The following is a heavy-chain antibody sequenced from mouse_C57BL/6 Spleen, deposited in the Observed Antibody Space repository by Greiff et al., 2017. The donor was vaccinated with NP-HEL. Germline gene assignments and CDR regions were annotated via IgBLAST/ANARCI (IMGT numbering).Heavy chain of an antibody. CDR2: IYPGDGDT. CDR1: GYAFSSSW. J-gene: IGHJ3*01. D-gene: IGHD2-3*01. Sequence: QVQLKQSGPELVKPGASVKISCKASGYAFSSSWMNWVKQRPGKGLEWIGRIYPGDGDTNYNGKFKGKATLTADKSSSTAYMQLSSLTSEDSAVYFCARWLLSFAYWGQGTLVTVSA. V-gene: IGHV1-82*01. CDR3: ARWLLSFAY.